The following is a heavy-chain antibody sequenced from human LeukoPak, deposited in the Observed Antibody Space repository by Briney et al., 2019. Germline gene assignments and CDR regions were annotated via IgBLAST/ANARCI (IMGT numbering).Heavy chain of an antibody. V-gene: IGHV1-18*01. CDR1: GYTFTSYG. CDR3: ARSRLLRGYNY. J-gene: IGHJ4*02. D-gene: IGHD2-8*01. Sequence: APVKVSCKASGYTFTSYGISWVRQAPGQGLEWMGWISAYNGNTNYAQKLQGRVTMTTDTSTSTAYMELRSLRSDNTAVYYCARSRLLRGYNYWGQGTLVTVSS. CDR2: ISAYNGNT.